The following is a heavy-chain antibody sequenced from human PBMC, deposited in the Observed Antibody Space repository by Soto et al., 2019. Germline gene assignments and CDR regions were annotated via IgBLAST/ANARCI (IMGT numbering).Heavy chain of an antibody. CDR1: GYTFTTYA. V-gene: IGHV1-3*01. J-gene: IGHJ4*02. CDR3: VRGPDYEGYFDY. D-gene: IGHD3-22*01. Sequence: ASVKVSCKASGYTFTTYAMHWVRQAPGQRLEWMGWINAAYGNTRYAQKFQGRVTISADASMTTAYMELRGLRSEDTAVYYCVRGPDYEGYFDYWGQGTLVTVSS. CDR2: INAAYGNT.